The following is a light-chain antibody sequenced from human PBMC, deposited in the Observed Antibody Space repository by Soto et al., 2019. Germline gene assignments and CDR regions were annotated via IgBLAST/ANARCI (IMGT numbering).Light chain of an antibody. V-gene: IGLV2-14*03. CDR2: DVT. CDR3: TSYTSNSTLV. J-gene: IGLJ3*02. CDR1: TSDVGGYNY. Sequence: QSALTQPASVSGSPGRSITISCTGTTSDVGGYNYVSWYQQHPGKAPKLIIFDVTDRPSGVSDRLSGSKSGNTASLTITGVQAEDEADYYCTSYTSNSTLVFGGGTKLTVL.